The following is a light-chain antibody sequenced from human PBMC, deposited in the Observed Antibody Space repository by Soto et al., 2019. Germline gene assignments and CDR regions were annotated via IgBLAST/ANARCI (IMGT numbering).Light chain of an antibody. CDR3: QQYYSSPPT. CDR1: QSVFSSSNTRNC. V-gene: IGKV4-1*01. CDR2: WAS. Sequence: DIVMTQSPDSLAVSLGERATFNCKSSQSVFSSSNTRNCLAWYQQKPRQPPKLLIYWASIRESGVPDRFSGSGSGTDFTLTISNLQAEDVAVYYCQQYYSSPPTFGQGTKVEI. J-gene: IGKJ1*01.